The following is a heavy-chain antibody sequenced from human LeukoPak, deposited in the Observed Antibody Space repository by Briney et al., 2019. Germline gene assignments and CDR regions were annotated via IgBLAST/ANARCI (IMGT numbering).Heavy chain of an antibody. D-gene: IGHD2-8*01. V-gene: IGHV3-73*01. CDR2: IRSKANSYAT. CDR3: TRRTPCTNGVCPDY. CDR1: GFAFSGSA. J-gene: IGHJ4*02. Sequence: PGGSLRLSCAASGFAFSGSAMHWVRQASGKGLEWVGRIRSKANSYATAYAASVKGRFTISRDDSKNTAYLQMNSLKTEDTAVYYCTRRTPCTNGVCPDYWGQGTLVTVSS.